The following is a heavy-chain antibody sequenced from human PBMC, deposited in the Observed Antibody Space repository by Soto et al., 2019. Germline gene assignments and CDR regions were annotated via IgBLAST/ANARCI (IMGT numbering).Heavy chain of an antibody. Sequence: GGSLRLSCAASGFTFSSYAMSWVRQAPGKGLEWVSAISGSGGSTYYADSVKGRFTISRDNSKNTLYLQMNSLRAEDTAVYYCAKQPVVVVPAAMPGLFYFDYWGQGTLVTVSS. J-gene: IGHJ4*02. CDR3: AKQPVVVVPAAMPGLFYFDY. V-gene: IGHV3-23*01. CDR2: ISGSGGST. CDR1: GFTFSSYA. D-gene: IGHD2-2*01.